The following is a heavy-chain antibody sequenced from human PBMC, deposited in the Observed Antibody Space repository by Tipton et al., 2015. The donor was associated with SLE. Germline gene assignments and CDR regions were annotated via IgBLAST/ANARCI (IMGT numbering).Heavy chain of an antibody. V-gene: IGHV3-21*01. Sequence: SLRFSCAASGFTFSSYSMNWVRQAPGKGLEWVSSISSGSSYIYYADSVKGRFTISRDNAKNSLYLQMNSLRAEDTAVYYCARAGDGYNYYYYGMDVWGQGTTVTVSS. CDR1: GFTFSSYS. CDR3: ARAGDGYNYYYYGMDV. J-gene: IGHJ6*02. CDR2: ISSGSSYI. D-gene: IGHD5-24*01.